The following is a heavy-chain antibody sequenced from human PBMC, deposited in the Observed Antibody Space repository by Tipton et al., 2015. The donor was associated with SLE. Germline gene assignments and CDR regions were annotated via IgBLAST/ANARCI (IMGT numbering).Heavy chain of an antibody. CDR1: GGSISSGGYY. J-gene: IGHJ6*03. CDR2: IYYSGST. CDR3: ARVPPDWGRDYYMDV. Sequence: TLSLTCTVSGGSISSGGYYWSWIRQHPGKGLEWIGYIYYSGSTYYNPSLKSRVTISVDTSKNQFSLKLSSVTAADTAVYYCARVPPDWGRDYYMDVWGKGTTVTVSS. D-gene: IGHD7-27*01. V-gene: IGHV4-31*03.